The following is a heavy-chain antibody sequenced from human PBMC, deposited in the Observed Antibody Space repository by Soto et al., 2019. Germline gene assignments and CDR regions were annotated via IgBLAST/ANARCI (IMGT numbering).Heavy chain of an antibody. CDR3: AYHSSGYYLDPRGYHFDH. D-gene: IGHD3-22*01. CDR1: GSTLSSYA. CDR2: IWYDGRNK. Sequence: LRLSCAVSGSTLSSYAMNSVRQAPVKRLEWGPVIWYDGRNKYCADSETGRRTISRHNSKNTLRLQMNSLRAEDTAVYYCAYHSSGYYLDPRGYHFDHWAQGTLVTASS. J-gene: IGHJ4*02. V-gene: IGHV3-33*01.